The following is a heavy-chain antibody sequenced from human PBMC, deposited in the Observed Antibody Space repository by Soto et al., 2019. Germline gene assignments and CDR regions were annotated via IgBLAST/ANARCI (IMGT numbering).Heavy chain of an antibody. J-gene: IGHJ4*02. CDR2: IGASGDIT. V-gene: IGHV3-23*01. CDR3: ATDDFSDRGDASFDY. D-gene: IGHD2-21*02. Sequence: PRRSLRLSCAASGFSFTNFAMSWVRQAPGQGLEWVAGIGASGDITWYADSVKGRLSISRDNSKNTLYLQLNSLRFEDTPLHYSATDDFSDRGDASFDYWAPGTLATDSS. CDR1: GFSFTNFA.